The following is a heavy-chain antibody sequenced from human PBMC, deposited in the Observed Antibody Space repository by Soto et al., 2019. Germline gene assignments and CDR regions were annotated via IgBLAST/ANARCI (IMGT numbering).Heavy chain of an antibody. Sequence: SETLSLTCAVYGGSFSGYYWSWIRQPPGKGLEWIGEINHSGSTNYNPSLKSRVTISVDTSKNQFSLKLSSVTAADTAVYYCARVAHSNFSWGSYRRDYWYLDLWGRGTLVTVSS. J-gene: IGHJ2*01. CDR3: ARVAHSNFSWGSYRRDYWYLDL. CDR1: GGSFSGYY. D-gene: IGHD3-16*02. V-gene: IGHV4-34*01. CDR2: INHSGST.